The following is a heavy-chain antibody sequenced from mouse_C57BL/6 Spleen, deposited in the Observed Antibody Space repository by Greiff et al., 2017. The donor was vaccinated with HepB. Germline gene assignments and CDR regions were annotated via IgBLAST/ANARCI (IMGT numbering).Heavy chain of an antibody. J-gene: IGHJ4*01. CDR2: IWSGGST. CDR1: GFSLTSYG. Sequence: QVQLKQSGPGLVQPSQSLSITCTVSGFSLTSYGVHWVRQSPGKGLEWLGVIWSGGSTDYNAAFISRLSISKDNSKGQVFFKMNSLQADDTAIYYCARNAYYGSTYEDFYYYAMDYWGQGTSVTVSS. D-gene: IGHD1-1*01. V-gene: IGHV2-2*01. CDR3: ARNAYYGSTYEDFYYYAMDY.